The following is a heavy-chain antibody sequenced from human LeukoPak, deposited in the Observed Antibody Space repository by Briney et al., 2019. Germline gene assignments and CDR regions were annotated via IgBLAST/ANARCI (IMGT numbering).Heavy chain of an antibody. D-gene: IGHD3-16*01. Sequence: GGSLRLSCAASGFTLSSYEMNWVRQAPGKGLEWVANIKQDGSEKYYVDSVKGRFTISRDNAKNSLYLQMNSLRAEDTAVYYCARARGGFLWGQGTLVTVSS. CDR2: IKQDGSEK. V-gene: IGHV3-7*01. CDR1: GFTLSSYE. J-gene: IGHJ4*02. CDR3: ARARGGFL.